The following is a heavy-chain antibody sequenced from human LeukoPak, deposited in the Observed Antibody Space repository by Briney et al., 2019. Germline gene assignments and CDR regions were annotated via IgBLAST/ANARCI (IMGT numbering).Heavy chain of an antibody. D-gene: IGHD3-22*01. J-gene: IGHJ3*02. V-gene: IGHV1-46*01. CDR1: GYTFTSYY. CDR3: ARGERRAMIVVVVAFDI. CDR2: INPSGGST. Sequence: ASVKVPCKASGYTFTSYYMHWVRQAPGQGLEWMGIINPSGGSTSYAQKFQGRVTMTRDTSISTAYMELSRLRSDDTAVYYCARGERRAMIVVVVAFDIWGKGTMVTVSS.